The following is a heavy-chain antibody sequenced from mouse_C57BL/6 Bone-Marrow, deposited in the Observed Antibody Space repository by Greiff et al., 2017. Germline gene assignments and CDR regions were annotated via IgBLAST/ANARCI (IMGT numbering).Heavy chain of an antibody. CDR3: ARYGNYDYAMAY. Sequence: QVQLQQSGAELARPGASVKLSCKASGYTFTSYGMCWVKQRTGQGLEWIGEIDPRSGNTYYNEKFKGKATLTVDKSSSTAYMELRSLTSEDSAVYYCARYGNYDYAMAYWGQGTSVTVSS. CDR1: GYTFTSYG. V-gene: IGHV1-81*01. J-gene: IGHJ4*01. D-gene: IGHD2-1*01. CDR2: IDPRSGNT.